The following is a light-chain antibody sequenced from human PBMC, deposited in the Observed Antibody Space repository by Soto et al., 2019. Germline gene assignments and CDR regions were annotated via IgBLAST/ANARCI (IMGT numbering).Light chain of an antibody. Sequence: EIVLTQSPATLSLSPGETATLSCRASQSVDKFLAWYQQRPGQPPRLLIFDSSNRATGVPVRFSGSGSGTVFTLTIGSLEPEDSAVYYRQQRKHWPPITFGQGTRLEIK. J-gene: IGKJ5*01. V-gene: IGKV3-11*01. CDR3: QQRKHWPPIT. CDR1: QSVDKF. CDR2: DSS.